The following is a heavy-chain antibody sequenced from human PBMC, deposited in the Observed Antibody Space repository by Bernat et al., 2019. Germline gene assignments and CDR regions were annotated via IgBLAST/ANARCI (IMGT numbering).Heavy chain of an antibody. CDR1: GFTVNSNY. D-gene: IGHD4-23*01. V-gene: IGHV3-53*02. CDR2: IYTGGTT. J-gene: IGHJ4*02. CDR3: ARLITVGPWRFDS. Sequence: EVQLVETGGDLIQPGGSLRLSCAASGFTVNSNYMTWVRQTPGKGLEWVSIIYTGGTTYYADSVKGRFTISRDNSKNTLYLQMNSLRAEDMAVYYCARLITVGPWRFDSWGQGTLVTVSS.